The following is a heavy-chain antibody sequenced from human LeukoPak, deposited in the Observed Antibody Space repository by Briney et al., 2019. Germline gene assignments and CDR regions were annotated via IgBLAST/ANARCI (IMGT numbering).Heavy chain of an antibody. D-gene: IGHD3-3*01. CDR2: IYYSGST. V-gene: IGHV4-59*12. Sequence: SETLSLTCTVSGGSISSYYWSWIRQPPGKGLEWIGYIYYSGSTNYNPSLKSRVTISVDRSKNQFSLKLSSVTAADTAVYYCARAPLLENYYYYYMDVWGKGTTVTVSS. CDR1: GGSISSYY. J-gene: IGHJ6*03. CDR3: ARAPLLENYYYYYMDV.